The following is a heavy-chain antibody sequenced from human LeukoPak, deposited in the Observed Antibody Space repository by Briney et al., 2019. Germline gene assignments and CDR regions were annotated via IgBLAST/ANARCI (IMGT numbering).Heavy chain of an antibody. J-gene: IGHJ4*02. CDR1: GYSFSSYW. Sequence: GESLKISCKGSGYSFSSYWIGWVRQMPGKGLEWMGIIYPSNSDTRYSPSFQGQVTISADKSISTAYLQWSSLKASATAMYYCARPGRSGSYAGTFDLWGQGTLVTVSS. CDR3: ARPGRSGSYAGTFDL. CDR2: IYPSNSDT. D-gene: IGHD1-26*01. V-gene: IGHV5-51*01.